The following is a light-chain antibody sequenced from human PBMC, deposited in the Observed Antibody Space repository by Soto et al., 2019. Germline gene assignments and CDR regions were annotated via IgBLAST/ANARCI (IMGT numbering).Light chain of an antibody. CDR2: AAS. J-gene: IGKJ3*01. CDR1: QGVSTH. Sequence: AIRMTQSPSSISASTGDTVTITCRASQGVSTHLAWYQQKPGKAPKLLIYAASTLQIGVPSRFSGSGSGTDFTLTITSPQSEDFATYYCQQYYFYAHTFGPGTKVDIK. CDR3: QQYYFYAHT. V-gene: IGKV1-8*01.